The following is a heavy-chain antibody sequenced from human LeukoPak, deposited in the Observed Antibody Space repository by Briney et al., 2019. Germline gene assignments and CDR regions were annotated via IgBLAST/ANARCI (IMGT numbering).Heavy chain of an antibody. V-gene: IGHV1-69*04. CDR1: GGTFSSYA. CDR3: AREGDITMVRGVTQGWFDP. J-gene: IGHJ5*02. D-gene: IGHD3-10*01. Sequence: SVKVSCKASGGTFSSYAISWVRQAPGRGLEWMGRIIPMLGIANYAQKFQGRVTITADKSTSTAYMELSSLRSEDTAVYYCAREGDITMVRGVTQGWFDPWGQGTLVTVSS. CDR2: IIPMLGIA.